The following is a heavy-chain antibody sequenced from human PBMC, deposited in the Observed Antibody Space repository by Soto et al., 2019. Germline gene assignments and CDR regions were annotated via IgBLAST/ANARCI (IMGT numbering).Heavy chain of an antibody. CDR2: ISSSGGST. CDR1: GFTFNNYA. Sequence: EVQLLESGGGLVQPGGSLRLSCAASGFTFNNYAMSWVRQAPGKGLEWVSTISSSGGSTYYADSVKGRFTISRDNSKNTLSLQMNSLRGEDTAVYYCAKGRWAGCGMDVWGQGTTVTVSS. J-gene: IGHJ6*02. D-gene: IGHD1-26*01. V-gene: IGHV3-23*01. CDR3: AKGRWAGCGMDV.